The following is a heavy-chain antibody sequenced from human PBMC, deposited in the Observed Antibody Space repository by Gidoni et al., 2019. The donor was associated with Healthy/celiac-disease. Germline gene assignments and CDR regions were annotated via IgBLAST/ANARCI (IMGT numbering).Heavy chain of an antibody. CDR1: GGSISSYY. D-gene: IGHD3-22*01. CDR3: ARSDYDSSGYHLNFDY. J-gene: IGHJ4*02. Sequence: QVQLQESGPGLVKPSETLSLTCTVSGGSISSYYWSWIRQPPGKGLEWIGYIYYSGSTNYNPSLKSRVTISVDTSKNQFSLKLSSVTAADTAVYYCARSDYDSSGYHLNFDYWGQGTLVTVSS. V-gene: IGHV4-59*01. CDR2: IYYSGST.